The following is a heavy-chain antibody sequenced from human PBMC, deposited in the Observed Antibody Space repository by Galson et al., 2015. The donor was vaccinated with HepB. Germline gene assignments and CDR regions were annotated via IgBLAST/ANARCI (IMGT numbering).Heavy chain of an antibody. CDR2: INTNTGNP. D-gene: IGHD2-21*02. CDR1: GYTFTSYA. J-gene: IGHJ1*01. V-gene: IGHV7-4-1*01. Sequence: SVKVSCKASGYTFTSYAMNWVRQAPGQGLEWMGWINTNTGNPTYAQGFTGRFVFSLDTSVSTAYLQICSLKAEGTAVYYCARDYWGYCGGDCYPRGSQYFQHWGQAPWSPSPQ. CDR3: ARDYWGYCGGDCYPRGSQYFQH.